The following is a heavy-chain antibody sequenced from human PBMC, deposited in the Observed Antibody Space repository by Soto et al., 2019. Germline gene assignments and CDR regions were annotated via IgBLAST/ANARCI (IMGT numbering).Heavy chain of an antibody. CDR2: IYYSGST. CDR1: GSISSYY. J-gene: IGHJ4*02. Sequence: GSISSYYWSWIRQPPGKGLEWIGYIYYSGSTNYNPSLKSRVTISVDTSKNQFSLRLRSVTAADTAVYFCARSTGYGDSYFDYWGQGALVTVSS. CDR3: ARSTGYGDSYFDY. V-gene: IGHV4-59*01. D-gene: IGHD4-17*01.